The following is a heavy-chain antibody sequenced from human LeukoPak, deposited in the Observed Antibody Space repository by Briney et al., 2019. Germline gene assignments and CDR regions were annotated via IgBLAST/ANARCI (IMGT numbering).Heavy chain of an antibody. V-gene: IGHV3-48*02. D-gene: IGHD6-19*01. J-gene: IGHJ4*02. Sequence: GGPLRLSCAASGFTFSSYSMNWVRQAPGKGLEWVSYISSSSSTIYYADSVKGRFTISRDNAKNSLYLQMNSLRDEDTAVYYCARTYSSGWLGGFDYWGQGTLVTVSS. CDR1: GFTFSSYS. CDR2: ISSSSSTI. CDR3: ARTYSSGWLGGFDY.